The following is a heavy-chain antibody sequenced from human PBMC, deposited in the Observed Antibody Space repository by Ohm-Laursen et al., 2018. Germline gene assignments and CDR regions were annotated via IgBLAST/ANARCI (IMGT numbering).Heavy chain of an antibody. D-gene: IGHD5/OR15-5a*01. CDR2: ISGSGGST. CDR1: GFAFSTYD. J-gene: IGHJ4*02. CDR3: EKDDGIGVYV. V-gene: IGHV3-23*01. Sequence: SLRLSCTASGFAFSTYDMTWVRQASGKGLEWVSAISGSGGSTYYADSVKGRFTISRDNSKNTLYLQMNSLRAEDTAVYYCEKDDGIGVYVWGQGTLVTVSS.